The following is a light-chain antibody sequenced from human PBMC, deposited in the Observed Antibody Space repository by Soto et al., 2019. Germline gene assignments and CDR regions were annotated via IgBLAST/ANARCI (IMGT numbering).Light chain of an antibody. CDR1: QSVINN. Sequence: EIVMTQFPATLSVSPGERATLSCRASQSVINNLAWYQQKPGQAPRLLIYAVSTRATGIPARFSGSGSGTEFTLTISSLQSEDFAVYYCQQGDNWPWTFGQGTKVDIK. J-gene: IGKJ1*01. CDR3: QQGDNWPWT. V-gene: IGKV3D-15*01. CDR2: AVS.